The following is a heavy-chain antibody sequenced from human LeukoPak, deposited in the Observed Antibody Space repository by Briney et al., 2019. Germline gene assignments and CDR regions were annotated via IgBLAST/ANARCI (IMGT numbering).Heavy chain of an antibody. D-gene: IGHD3-10*01. Sequence: SETLSLTCTVSGGSISSYYWSWIRQPPGKGLEWIGYIYYSGSTNYNPSLKSRVTISVDTSKNQFSPKLSSVTAADTAVYYCARTGSGYGSGSYPLFDYWGQGTLVTVSS. J-gene: IGHJ4*02. CDR3: ARTGSGYGSGSYPLFDY. CDR2: IYYSGST. CDR1: GGSISSYY. V-gene: IGHV4-59*01.